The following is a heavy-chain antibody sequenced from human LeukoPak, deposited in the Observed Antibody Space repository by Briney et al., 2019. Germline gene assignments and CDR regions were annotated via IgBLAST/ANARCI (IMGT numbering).Heavy chain of an antibody. Sequence: GASLRLSCRASGFTFSNYAMSWVRQAPGKALEGVSAILGSGGSTYYADSVKGRFTVSRDNSKSTLYLQMNSLRAEDTALYYCAKWGDYDVLTGYYVPDYWGQGTLVTVSS. CDR3: AKWGDYDVLTGYYVPDY. V-gene: IGHV3-23*01. CDR1: GFTFSNYA. J-gene: IGHJ4*02. D-gene: IGHD3-9*01. CDR2: ILGSGGST.